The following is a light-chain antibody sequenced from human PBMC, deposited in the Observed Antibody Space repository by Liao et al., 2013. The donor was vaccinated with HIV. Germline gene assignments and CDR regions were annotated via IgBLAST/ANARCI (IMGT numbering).Light chain of an antibody. CDR2: YDS. J-gene: IGLJ1*01. V-gene: IGLV3-21*01. Sequence: SYVLTQPPSVSVAPGKTARITCGGNNIGSKSVHWYQQKPGQAPVLVIYYDSDRPSGIPERFSGSNSGNTATLTISRVEAGDEADYYCQVWDSNYDHPYVFGTGTKVTVL. CDR3: QVWDSNYDHPYV. CDR1: NIGSKS.